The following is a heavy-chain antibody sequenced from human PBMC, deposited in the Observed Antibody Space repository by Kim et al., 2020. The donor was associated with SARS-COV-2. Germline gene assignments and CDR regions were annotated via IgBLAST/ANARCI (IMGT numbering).Heavy chain of an antibody. V-gene: IGHV3-21*01. CDR1: GFTFSSYS. CDR3: ARAARSVTTHY. J-gene: IGHJ4*02. CDR2: ISSSSSYI. Sequence: GGSLRLSCAASGFTFSSYSMNWVRQAPGKGLEWVSSISSSSSYIYYADSVKGRFTISRDNAKNSLYLQMNSLRAEDTAVYYCARAARSVTTHYWGQGTLVTVSS. D-gene: IGHD4-17*01.